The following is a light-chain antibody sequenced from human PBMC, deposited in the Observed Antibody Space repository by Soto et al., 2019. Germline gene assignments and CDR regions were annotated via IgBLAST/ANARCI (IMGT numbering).Light chain of an antibody. CDR2: AAS. J-gene: IGKJ1*01. Sequence: IQLTQSPSSLSASVGDRVTITCRASQDISSYLAWYQQKPGKAPKLLIYAASTLQSGVPSRFSGSGSGTDFXLTISSLQPEDFATYYCQQLNSYPPWTFGQGTKVEIK. V-gene: IGKV1-9*01. CDR3: QQLNSYPPWT. CDR1: QDISSY.